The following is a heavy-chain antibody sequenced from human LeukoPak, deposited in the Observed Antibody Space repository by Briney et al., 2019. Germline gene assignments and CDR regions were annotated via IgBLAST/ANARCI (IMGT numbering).Heavy chain of an antibody. CDR3: ATGRSGYAY. CDR2: ISTSSSYI. CDR1: GFTFSSYS. D-gene: IGHD5-12*01. J-gene: IGHJ4*02. Sequence: GGSLRLSCAASGFTFSSYSMNWVRQAPGKGLEWVSSISTSSSYIYYTDSVKGRFTISRDNAKNTMSLQMNSLRAEDTAVYYCATGRSGYAYWGQGTMVTVSS. V-gene: IGHV3-21*01.